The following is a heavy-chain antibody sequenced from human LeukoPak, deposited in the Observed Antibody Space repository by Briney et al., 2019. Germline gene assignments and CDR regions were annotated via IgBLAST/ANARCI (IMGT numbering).Heavy chain of an antibody. CDR3: ARRGPQGIVDY. CDR2: IYYTGST. D-gene: IGHD2-15*01. CDR1: GGSISTYY. J-gene: IGHJ4*02. V-gene: IGHV4-59*01. Sequence: SETLSLICTVSGGSISTYYWSWIRQPPGKGLEWIGYIYYTGSTNYNPSLKSRVTISVDTSKNQFPLKLSSVTAADTAVYYCARRGPQGIVDYWGQGTLVTVSS.